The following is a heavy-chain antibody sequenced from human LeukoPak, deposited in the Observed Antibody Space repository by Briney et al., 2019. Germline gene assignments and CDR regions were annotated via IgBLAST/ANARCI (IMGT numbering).Heavy chain of an antibody. D-gene: IGHD6-13*01. CDR2: ISYDGSNK. CDR1: GFTFSSYA. CDR3: AKVPWYSSLKDYYYYMDV. Sequence: GGSLRLSCAASGFTFSSYAMHWVRQAPGKGLEWVAVISYDGSNKYYADSVKGRFTISRDNSKSTLYLQMNSLRAEDTAVYYCAKVPWYSSLKDYYYYMDVWGKGTTVTVSS. J-gene: IGHJ6*03. V-gene: IGHV3-30*04.